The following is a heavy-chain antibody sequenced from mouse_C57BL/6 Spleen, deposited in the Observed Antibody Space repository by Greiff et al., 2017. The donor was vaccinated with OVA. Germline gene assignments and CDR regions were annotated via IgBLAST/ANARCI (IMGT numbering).Heavy chain of an antibody. V-gene: IGHV1-76*01. CDR1: GYTFTDYY. D-gene: IGHD2-3*01. Sequence: VKLMESGAELVRPGASVKLSCKASGYTFTDYYINWVKQRPGQGLEWIARIYPGSGNTYYNEKFKGKATLTAEKSSSTAYMQLSSLTSEDSAVYFCARGYFVWGTGTTVTVSS. J-gene: IGHJ1*03. CDR3: ARGYFV. CDR2: IYPGSGNT.